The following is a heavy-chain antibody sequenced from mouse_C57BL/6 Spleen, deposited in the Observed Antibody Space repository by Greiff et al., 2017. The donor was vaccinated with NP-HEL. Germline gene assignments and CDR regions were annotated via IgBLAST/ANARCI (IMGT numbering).Heavy chain of an antibody. CDR3: ARRDYYGSREAMDY. V-gene: IGHV1-39*01. CDR2: INPNYGTT. J-gene: IGHJ4*01. CDR1: GYSFTDYN. D-gene: IGHD1-1*01. Sequence: VQLQQSGPELVKPGASVKISCKASGYSFTDYNMNWVKQSNGKSLEWIGVINPNYGTTSYNQKFKGKATLTGDQSSSTAYMQLNSLTSEDSAVYYCARRDYYGSREAMDYWGQGTSVTVSS.